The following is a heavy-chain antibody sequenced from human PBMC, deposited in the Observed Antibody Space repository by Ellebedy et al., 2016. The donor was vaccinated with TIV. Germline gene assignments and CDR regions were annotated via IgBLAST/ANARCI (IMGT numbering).Heavy chain of an antibody. Sequence: GGSLRLSXAASGFTFNFYSMNWVRQAAGKGLEWISYIVGTGTTTYYADSVKGRFTISRDDAKNSLYLHMNSLRDEDTAVYYYARRGNYLGDAFDIWGQGAMVIVSS. CDR2: IVGTGTTT. D-gene: IGHD1-26*01. CDR1: GFTFNFYS. J-gene: IGHJ3*02. CDR3: ARRGNYLGDAFDI. V-gene: IGHV3-48*02.